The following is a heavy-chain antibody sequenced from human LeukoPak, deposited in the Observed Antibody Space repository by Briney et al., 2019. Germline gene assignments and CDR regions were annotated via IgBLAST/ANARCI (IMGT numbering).Heavy chain of an antibody. D-gene: IGHD6-19*01. CDR2: IYPGDSES. V-gene: IGHV5-51*01. J-gene: IGHJ4*02. Sequence: GGSLQISCKGSGYSFPSYWIGGVRQMPGKGLEGMGIIYPGDSESRYSPSFQGQVTISADKSSSTTYLQWSSLKASDTAMYYCVRPAVAGTYYLDYWGQGTLVTVSS. CDR3: VRPAVAGTYYLDY. CDR1: GYSFPSYW.